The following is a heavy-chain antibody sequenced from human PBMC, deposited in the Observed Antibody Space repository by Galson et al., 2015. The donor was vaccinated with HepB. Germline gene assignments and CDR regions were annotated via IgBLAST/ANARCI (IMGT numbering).Heavy chain of an antibody. Sequence: SLRLSCAASGFTFSSYAMSWVRQAPGEGLEWVSAISGSGGSTYYADSVKGRFTISRDNSKNTLYLQMNSLRAEDTAVYYCAKAIVVVVASEGDAFDIWGQGTMVTVSS. D-gene: IGHD2-15*01. CDR3: AKAIVVVVASEGDAFDI. J-gene: IGHJ3*02. CDR2: ISGSGGST. CDR1: GFTFSSYA. V-gene: IGHV3-23*01.